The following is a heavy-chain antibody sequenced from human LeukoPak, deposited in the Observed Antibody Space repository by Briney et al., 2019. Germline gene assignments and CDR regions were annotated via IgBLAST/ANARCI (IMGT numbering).Heavy chain of an antibody. J-gene: IGHJ6*02. V-gene: IGHV5-51*01. CDR3: GRYGLSGNGYTAYFYYGMDF. CDR2: IYSDESLI. CDR1: GYSFSKYW. D-gene: IGHD5-24*01. Sequence: GESLNISCTSSGYSFSKYWLGWVRQTPGKGLEWMGFIYSDESLIRYSPSFEGQVTISADNSINTAYLQWNSLKASDTAMYYCGRYGLSGNGYTAYFYYGMDFWGQGTAVTVSS.